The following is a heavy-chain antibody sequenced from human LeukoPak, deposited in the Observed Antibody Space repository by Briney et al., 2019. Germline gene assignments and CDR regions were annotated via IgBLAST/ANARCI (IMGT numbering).Heavy chain of an antibody. CDR1: GFTFSSSA. J-gene: IGHJ4*02. D-gene: IGHD3-10*01. Sequence: GGSLRLSCAASGFTFSSSAMSWVRQVPGKGLEWVSGISASGGSTSYADSVRGRFTISRDNSKNTLYLQMNSLRAEDTAVYYCARDDENYGSGSYYNVFSYWGQGTLVTVSS. CDR2: ISASGGST. CDR3: ARDDENYGSGSYYNVFSY. V-gene: IGHV3-23*01.